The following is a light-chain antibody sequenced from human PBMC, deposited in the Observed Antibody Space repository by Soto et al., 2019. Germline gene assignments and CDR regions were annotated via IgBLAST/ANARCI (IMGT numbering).Light chain of an antibody. J-gene: IGKJ2*01. Sequence: EIVMTQSPATLSVSPGERATLSCRASQSVSSNLAWYQQKPGQAPRLLIYGASTRDTGIPARFSGSGSGTESTLTISSLQSEDFAVYYCQQYNNWPRSFGQGTKLEIK. CDR3: QQYNNWPRS. CDR2: GAS. V-gene: IGKV3-15*01. CDR1: QSVSSN.